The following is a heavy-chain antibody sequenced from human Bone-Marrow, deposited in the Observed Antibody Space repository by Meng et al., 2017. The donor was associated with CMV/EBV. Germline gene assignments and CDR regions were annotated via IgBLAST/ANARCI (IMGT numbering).Heavy chain of an antibody. V-gene: IGHV1-8*01. J-gene: IGHJ4*02. D-gene: IGHD2-2*01. CDR3: ARGRVVPAADDD. CDR2: MNPNSGNT. Sequence: ASVKVSCKASGYTFTSYDINWVRQATGQGLEWMGWMNPNSGNTGYAQKFQGRVTMTRNTSISTAYMELSSLRSEDTAVYYCARGRVVPAADDDWGQGTLVTVSS. CDR1: GYTFTSYD.